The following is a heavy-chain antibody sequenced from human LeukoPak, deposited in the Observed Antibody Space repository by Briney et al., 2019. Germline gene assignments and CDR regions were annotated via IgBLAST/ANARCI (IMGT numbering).Heavy chain of an antibody. J-gene: IGHJ4*02. CDR1: GGSISSYY. CDR2: IYYSGST. Sequence: PSETLSLTCTVSGGSISSYYWSWIRQPPEKGLEWIGYIYYSGSTNYNPSLKSRVTISVDTSKNQFSLKLSSVTAADTAVYYCARGGSSGYQFDYWGQGTLVTVSS. V-gene: IGHV4-59*01. D-gene: IGHD3-22*01. CDR3: ARGGSSGYQFDY.